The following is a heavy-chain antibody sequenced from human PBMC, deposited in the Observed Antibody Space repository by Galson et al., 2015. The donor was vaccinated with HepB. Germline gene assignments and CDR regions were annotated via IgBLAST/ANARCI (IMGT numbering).Heavy chain of an antibody. D-gene: IGHD4-17*01. CDR2: IIPILGIA. CDR1: GGTFSSYA. CDR3: ARLDYGDLGLYSDY. J-gene: IGHJ4*02. V-gene: IGHV1-69*10. Sequence: SVKVSCKASGGTFSSYAISWVRQAPGQGLEWMGGIIPILGIANYAQKFQGRVTITADKSTSTAYMELSSLRSEDTAVYYCARLDYGDLGLYSDYWGQGTLVTVSS.